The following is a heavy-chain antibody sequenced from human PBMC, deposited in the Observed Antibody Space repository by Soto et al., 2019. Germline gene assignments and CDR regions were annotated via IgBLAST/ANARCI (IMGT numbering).Heavy chain of an antibody. CDR3: ATSGSSSWAPPVVDY. CDR1: GFTFSSYW. Sequence: GGSLRLSCAASGFTFSSYWMHWVRQAPGKGLVWVSRINSDGSSTSYADSVKGRFTISRDNAKNTLYLQMNSLRAEDTAVYYCATSGSSSWAPPVVDYWGQGTLVTVSS. CDR2: INSDGSST. V-gene: IGHV3-74*01. D-gene: IGHD6-6*01. J-gene: IGHJ4*02.